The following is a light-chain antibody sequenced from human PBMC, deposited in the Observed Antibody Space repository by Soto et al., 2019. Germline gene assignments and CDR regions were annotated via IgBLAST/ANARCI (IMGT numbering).Light chain of an antibody. CDR3: SSFTASDTLV. V-gene: IGLV2-18*02. CDR2: DVS. J-gene: IGLJ1*01. CDR1: SSDIGSYDR. Sequence: QSALTQPPSVSGSPGQSVAISCTGASSDIGSYDRVSWYHQPPGTAPKLIIYDVSNRPSGVPDRFSGAKSGNTASLTISGLQAEDEADYYCSSFTASDTLVFGAGTKVTVL.